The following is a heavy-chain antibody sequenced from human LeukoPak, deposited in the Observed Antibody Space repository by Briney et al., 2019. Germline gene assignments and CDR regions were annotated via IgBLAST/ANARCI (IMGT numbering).Heavy chain of an antibody. V-gene: IGHV1-18*01. CDR1: GYTFTTYA. CDR3: ARFPTGYNFWYFGL. D-gene: IGHD3-9*01. CDR2: ISASNGNT. J-gene: IGHJ2*01. Sequence: GASVKVSCKASGYTFTTYAITWVRQAPGQGLEWMGWISASNGNTNYAQKFQGRVSMTTDTSTSTAYVELRSLRSDDTAVYYCARFPTGYNFWYFGLWGRGTLVTVSS.